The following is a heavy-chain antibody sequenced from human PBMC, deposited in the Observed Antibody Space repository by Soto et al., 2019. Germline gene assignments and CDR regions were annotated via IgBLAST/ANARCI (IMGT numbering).Heavy chain of an antibody. V-gene: IGHV4-39*01. CDR3: ARRGSRNYWVDS. D-gene: IGHD3-10*01. CDR1: GGSISSSSYY. J-gene: IGHJ4*02. CDR2: IYYSGNT. Sequence: QLQLQESGPGLVKPSETLSLTCTVSGGSISSSSYYWGWIRQPPGKGLEWIGSIYYSGNTYYTPSLKSRVTISVDTSKNQFSLKLSSVTAADTAVYYCARRGSRNYWVDSWGQGTLVTVSS.